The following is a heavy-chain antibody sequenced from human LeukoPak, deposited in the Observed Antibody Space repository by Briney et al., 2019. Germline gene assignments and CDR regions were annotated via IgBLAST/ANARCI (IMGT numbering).Heavy chain of an antibody. J-gene: IGHJ3*02. V-gene: IGHV4-34*01. CDR1: GGSFSGYY. D-gene: IGHD3-10*01. CDR3: ARARRYYYGSGSYYRNPNDAFDI. CDR2: INHSGST. Sequence: SETLSLTCAVYGGSFSGYYWSWIRQPPGKGLEWIGEINHSGSTNYNPSLKSRVTISVDTSKNQFSLKLSSVTAADTAVYYCARARRYYYGSGSYYRNPNDAFDIWGQGTMVTVSS.